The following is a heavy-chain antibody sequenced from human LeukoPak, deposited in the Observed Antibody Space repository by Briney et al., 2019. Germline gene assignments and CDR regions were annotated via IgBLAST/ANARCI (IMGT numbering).Heavy chain of an antibody. CDR3: ARGPSISMVRGGQWYYYIDV. J-gene: IGHJ6*03. CDR1: GYTFTSYY. V-gene: IGHV1-46*01. CDR2: INPCGGST. D-gene: IGHD3-10*01. Sequence: ASVKVSCKASGYTFTSYYMHWVRQALGQGLEWMGIINPCGGSTSYAQKFQGRVPMTRDTSTSTVYMELSSLRSEDTAVYYRARGPSISMVRGGQWYYYIDVWGKGPGVSISS.